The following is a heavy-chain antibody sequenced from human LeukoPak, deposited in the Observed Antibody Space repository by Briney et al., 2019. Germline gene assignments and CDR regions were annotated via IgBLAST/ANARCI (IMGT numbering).Heavy chain of an antibody. CDR2: IYTSGST. J-gene: IGHJ6*03. CDR1: GGSISSYY. Sequence: SETLSLTCTVSGGSISSYYWSWIRQPAGKGLEWIGRIYTSGSTNYNPSLKSRVTMSVDTSKNQFSLKLSSVTAADTAVYYCARDLGSGSYYYYMDVWGKGTTVTISS. CDR3: ARDLGSGSYYYYMDV. V-gene: IGHV4-4*07. D-gene: IGHD6-19*01.